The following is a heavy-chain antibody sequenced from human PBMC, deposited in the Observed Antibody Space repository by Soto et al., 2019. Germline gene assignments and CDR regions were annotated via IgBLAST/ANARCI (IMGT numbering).Heavy chain of an antibody. CDR1: GFTFSSYG. D-gene: IGHD5-18*01. V-gene: IGHV3-33*01. J-gene: IGHJ4*02. Sequence: QVQLVESGGGVVQPGRSLRLSCAASGFTFSSYGMHWVRQAPGKGLEWVAVIWYDGSNKYYADSVKGRFTISRDNSKNTLYVQMNSLRAEDTGVYYCARDRFDVDRAMVTYDYWGQGTLVTVSS. CDR3: ARDRFDVDRAMVTYDY. CDR2: IWYDGSNK.